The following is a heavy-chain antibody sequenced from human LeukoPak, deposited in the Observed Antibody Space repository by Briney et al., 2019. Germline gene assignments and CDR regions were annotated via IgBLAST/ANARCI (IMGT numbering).Heavy chain of an antibody. CDR3: AKVRSYGSEPYYFDY. D-gene: IGHD3-10*01. CDR1: GFTLSSFA. J-gene: IGHJ4*02. CDR2: FSGSGGST. V-gene: IGHV3-23*01. Sequence: PGGSLSLSCAASGFTLSSFAMSWVRQAPGKGLEWVSPFSGSGGSTYYADSVKGRFTISRDNSKNTLYLQMNSLRAEDTAVYYCAKVRSYGSEPYYFDYWGQGTLVTVSS.